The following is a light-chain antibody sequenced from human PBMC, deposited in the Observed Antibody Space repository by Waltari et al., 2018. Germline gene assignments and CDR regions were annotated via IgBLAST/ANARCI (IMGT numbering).Light chain of an antibody. Sequence: IVLTQSPATLSLSPVESATLSCRARQSVSSYLAWYQQKPGQAPRLLIYDASNRATGIPARFSGSGSGTDFTLTISSLEPEDFAVYYCQQRSNWLTFGGGTKVEIK. J-gene: IGKJ4*01. CDR1: QSVSSY. CDR2: DAS. V-gene: IGKV3-11*01. CDR3: QQRSNWLT.